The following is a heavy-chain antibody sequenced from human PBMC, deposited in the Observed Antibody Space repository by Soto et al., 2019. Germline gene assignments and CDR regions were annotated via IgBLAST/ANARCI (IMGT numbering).Heavy chain of an antibody. CDR1: GFTFSSYG. J-gene: IGHJ4*02. D-gene: IGHD3-22*01. CDR2: IWYDGSNK. CDR3: ARNSVDYYDSSGYPSNYFDY. Sequence: QVXXXXSXGGVXQPGXXLXXXXAASGFTFSSYGMHWVRQAPGKGLXXXXXIWYDGSNKYYADSVKGRFTISXXXXXXTXXXXXXXXXXXXXXXXYCARNSVDYYDSSGYPSNYFDYWGQGTLVTVSS. V-gene: IGHV3-33*01.